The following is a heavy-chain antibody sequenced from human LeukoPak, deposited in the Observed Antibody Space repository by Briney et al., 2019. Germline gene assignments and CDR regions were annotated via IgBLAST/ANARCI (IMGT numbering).Heavy chain of an antibody. V-gene: IGHV4-59*08. CDR1: GGSFSGYY. J-gene: IGHJ5*02. CDR3: ARLAAGSSSWDGWFDP. D-gene: IGHD6-13*01. Sequence: SETLSLTCAVYGGSFSGYYWSWIRQPPGKGLEWIGYIYYSGSTNYNPSLKSRVTISVDTSKNQFSLRLSSVTAADTAVYYCARLAAGSSSWDGWFDPWGQGTLVTVSS. CDR2: IYYSGST.